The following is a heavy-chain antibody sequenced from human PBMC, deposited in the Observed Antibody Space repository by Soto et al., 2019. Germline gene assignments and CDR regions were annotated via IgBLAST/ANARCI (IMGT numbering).Heavy chain of an antibody. D-gene: IGHD2-2*03. CDR1: GGPFSSHA. CDR2: IIPIFGTT. V-gene: IGHV1-69*13. J-gene: IGHJ6*02. Sequence: SVKVSCKASGGPFSSHAISWVRQAPGRGLEWMGGIIPIFGTTNYAQSFRARVTITADDSTSTAYMELSSLTSEDTAVYYCGSVGYCSSTNCLFYYYHYGMDVWGQGTTVTVSS. CDR3: GSVGYCSSTNCLFYYYHYGMDV.